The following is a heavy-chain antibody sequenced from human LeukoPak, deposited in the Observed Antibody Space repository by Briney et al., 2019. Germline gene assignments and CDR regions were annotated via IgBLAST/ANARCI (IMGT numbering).Heavy chain of an antibody. V-gene: IGHV3-9*01. Sequence: PGGSLRLSCAASGFTFDDYAMHWVRHAPGKGLEWVSGISWNSGSIAYADSVKGRFTISRDNAKNSLYLQMNSLRPEDTALYYCAKDGGSYYGFDYWGQGTLVTVSS. CDR2: ISWNSGSI. D-gene: IGHD1-26*01. J-gene: IGHJ4*02. CDR1: GFTFDDYA. CDR3: AKDGGSYYGFDY.